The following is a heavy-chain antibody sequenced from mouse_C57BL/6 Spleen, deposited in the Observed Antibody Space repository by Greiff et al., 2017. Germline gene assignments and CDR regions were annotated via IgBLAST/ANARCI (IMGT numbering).Heavy chain of an antibody. Sequence: SGPELVKPGASVKISCKASGYAFSSSWMNWVKQRPGKGLEWIGRIYPGDGDTNYNGKFKGKATLTADKSSSTAYMQLSSLTSEDSAVYVCARDYYGSSSFAYWGQGTLVTVSA. J-gene: IGHJ3*01. CDR1: GYAFSSSW. D-gene: IGHD1-1*01. CDR3: ARDYYGSSSFAY. V-gene: IGHV1-82*01. CDR2: IYPGDGDT.